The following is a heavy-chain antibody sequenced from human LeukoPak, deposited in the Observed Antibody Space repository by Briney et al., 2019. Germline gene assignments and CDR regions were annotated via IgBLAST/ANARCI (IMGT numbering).Heavy chain of an antibody. D-gene: IGHD1-1*01. V-gene: IGHV1-2*02. CDR2: INPNSGGT. CDR3: ARDNNWNDAPSFDY. CDR1: GYTFTGYY. Sequence: ASVKVSCKASGYTFTGYYMHGVRQAAGQGLEWMGWINPNSGGTNYAQKFQGRVTMTRDTSISTAYMELSRLRSDDTAVYYCARDNNWNDAPSFDYWGQGTLVTVSS. J-gene: IGHJ4*02.